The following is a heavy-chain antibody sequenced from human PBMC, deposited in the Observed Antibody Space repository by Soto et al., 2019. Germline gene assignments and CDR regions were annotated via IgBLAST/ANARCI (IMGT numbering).Heavy chain of an antibody. D-gene: IGHD1-1*01. J-gene: IGHJ6*02. CDR3: ARAGKEWNDPYYYYGMDF. CDR2: ISAYNGNT. CDR1: GYTFTSYG. Sequence: QVQLVQSGAEVKKPGASVKVSCKASGYTFTSYGISWVRQAPGQGLEWMGWISAYNGNTNYAQKLQGRVTMTTDTSTSTAYMELRSLRSDDKAVDYCARAGKEWNDPYYYYGMDFWGQGNTVTVSS. V-gene: IGHV1-18*04.